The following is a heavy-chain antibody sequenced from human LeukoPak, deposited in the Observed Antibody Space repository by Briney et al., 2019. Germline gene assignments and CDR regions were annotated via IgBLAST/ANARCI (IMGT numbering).Heavy chain of an antibody. Sequence: SVKVSCKAFGYTFTNYFIHWVRQAPGQGLEWMGGIIPIFGTANYAQKFQGRVTITADESTSTAYMELSSLRSEDTAVYYCAREPPGGYYGSGSYYYGMDVWGQGTTVTVSS. CDR3: AREPPGGYYGSGSYYYGMDV. D-gene: IGHD3-10*01. CDR2: IIPIFGTA. J-gene: IGHJ6*02. V-gene: IGHV1-69*13. CDR1: GYTFTNYF.